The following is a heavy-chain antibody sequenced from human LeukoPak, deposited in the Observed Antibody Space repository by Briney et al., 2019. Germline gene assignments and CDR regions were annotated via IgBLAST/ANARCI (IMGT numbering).Heavy chain of an antibody. Sequence: PSETLSLTCAVYGGSFSGYYWSWIRQPPGKGLEWIGEINHSGSTNYNPSLKSRVTISVDTSKNQFSLKQSSVTAADTAVYYCAIHIVVVPAAKKKNWFDPWGQGTLVTVSS. D-gene: IGHD2-2*01. CDR3: AIHIVVVPAAKKKNWFDP. J-gene: IGHJ5*02. CDR2: INHSGST. V-gene: IGHV4-34*01. CDR1: GGSFSGYY.